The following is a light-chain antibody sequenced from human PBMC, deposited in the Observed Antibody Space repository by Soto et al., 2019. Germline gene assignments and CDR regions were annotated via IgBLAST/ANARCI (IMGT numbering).Light chain of an antibody. V-gene: IGKV3-20*01. CDR3: QQYGSSPP. Sequence: EIVFTQSPGTLSLSPGERATLSCRAIQSVSSSYLAWYHQKPGQAPRLLIYGASSRATGIPDRFSGSGSGTHFTLSISRLEPDDFAVYYCQQYGSSPPFGGGTKVEIK. CDR1: QSVSSSY. J-gene: IGKJ4*01. CDR2: GAS.